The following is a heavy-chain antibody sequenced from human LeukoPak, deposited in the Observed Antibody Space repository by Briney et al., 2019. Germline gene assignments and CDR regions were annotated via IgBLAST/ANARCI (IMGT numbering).Heavy chain of an antibody. Sequence: ASETLSLTCTVSGRSINSYYWSWLRQPAGKGLEWLGRIFSSGNTIYNPSLQSRVTMSVDTSKNQFSLRLNSVTAADTAVYYCARSPHRLVEHGFDRWGQGTLVTVSS. CDR3: ARSPHRLVEHGFDR. CDR1: GRSINSYY. V-gene: IGHV4-4*07. CDR2: IFSSGNT. J-gene: IGHJ5*02. D-gene: IGHD1/OR15-1a*01.